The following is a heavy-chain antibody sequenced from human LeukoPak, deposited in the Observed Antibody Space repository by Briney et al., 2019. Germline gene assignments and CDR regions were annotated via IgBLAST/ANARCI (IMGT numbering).Heavy chain of an antibody. Sequence: GGSLRLSCAASGFTFSSDRMHWVRQAPGKGLVWVSYINSDGSTTDYADSVKGRFTISRDNAKNTLYLQMNSLRPEDTAVYYCGRISGATGGAFDIWGQGTMVTVSS. J-gene: IGHJ3*02. CDR2: INSDGSTT. CDR1: GFTFSSDR. CDR3: GRISGATGGAFDI. V-gene: IGHV3-74*01. D-gene: IGHD1-26*01.